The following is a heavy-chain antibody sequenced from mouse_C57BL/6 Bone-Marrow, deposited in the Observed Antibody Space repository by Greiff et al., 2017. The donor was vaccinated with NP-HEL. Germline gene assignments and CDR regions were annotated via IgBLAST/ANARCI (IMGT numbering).Heavy chain of an antibody. J-gene: IGHJ3*01. CDR1: GYTFTDYI. V-gene: IGHV1-11*01. D-gene: IGHD1-1*01. CDR3: GREGYYYGTQEAWFAY. CDR2: IYPVSGET. Sequence: LVESGAELVSPGASVTLSCKASGYTFTDYIMNWVKKRPGQGLEWIGRIYPVSGETNYNQKFMGKATFSVDRSSSTVYMLLNILTTKDPAVYSCGREGYYYGTQEAWFAYWGQGTLVTVSA.